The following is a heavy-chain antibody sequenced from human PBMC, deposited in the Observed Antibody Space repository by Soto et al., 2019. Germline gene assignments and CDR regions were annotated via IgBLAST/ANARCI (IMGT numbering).Heavy chain of an antibody. V-gene: IGHV3-23*01. J-gene: IGHJ5*02. D-gene: IGHD2-15*01. CDR3: EKAGYSCGSCPNCFDP. Sequence: EVQLLESGGGLVQPGGSLRLSCAASGFTFSSYAMSWVRQAPGKGLEWVSTISGSGGSTYYADSVKGRFTISRDNAKNTMYLQMNSLRAENTAVYYYEKAGYSCGSCPNCFDPWGQGTLVTVSS. CDR1: GFTFSSYA. CDR2: ISGSGGST.